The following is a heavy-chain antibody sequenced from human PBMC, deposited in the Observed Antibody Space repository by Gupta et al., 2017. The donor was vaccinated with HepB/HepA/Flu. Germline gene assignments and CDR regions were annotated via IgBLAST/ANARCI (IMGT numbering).Heavy chain of an antibody. D-gene: IGHD3-9*01. J-gene: IGHJ5*02. CDR1: GYTFTGYY. CDR2: INPNSGGT. CDR3: AREALGLNYDMLTATLGGFDP. Sequence: QVQLVQSGAEVKKPGASVKVSCKASGYTFTGYYMHWVRQAPGQGLEWMGWINPNSGGTNYAQKFQGRVTMTRDTSISTAYMELSRLRSDDTAVYYCAREALGLNYDMLTATLGGFDPWGQGTLVTVSS. V-gene: IGHV1-2*02.